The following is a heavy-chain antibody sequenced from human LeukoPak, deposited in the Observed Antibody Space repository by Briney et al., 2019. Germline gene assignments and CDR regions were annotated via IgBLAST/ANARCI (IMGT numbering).Heavy chain of an antibody. CDR3: VRYYDSTGSFDY. Sequence: PSETLSLTCTVSGDSVSRSSYYWTWIRQPPGKGLEWIGYIYYIGSTNYNPSLESRLTMSVDTSKNQFSLRLSSVIAADTAVHHCVRYYDSTGSFDYWGQGTLVTVSS. D-gene: IGHD3-22*01. J-gene: IGHJ4*02. CDR1: GDSVSRSSYY. V-gene: IGHV4-61*01. CDR2: IYYIGST.